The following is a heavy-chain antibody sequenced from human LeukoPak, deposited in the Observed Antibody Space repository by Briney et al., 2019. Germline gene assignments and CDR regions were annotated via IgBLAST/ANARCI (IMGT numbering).Heavy chain of an antibody. Sequence: GGSLRLSCAASGFTFDDYGMSWVRQAPGKGLEWVANIKQDGSEKYYVDSVKGRFTISRDNAKNSLYLQMNSLRAEDTAVYYCARAYCGGDCFFYYYYYMDGWGKGTTVTVSS. CDR1: GFTFDDYG. CDR3: ARAYCGGDCFFYYYYYMDG. V-gene: IGHV3-7*01. J-gene: IGHJ6*03. D-gene: IGHD2-21*02. CDR2: IKQDGSEK.